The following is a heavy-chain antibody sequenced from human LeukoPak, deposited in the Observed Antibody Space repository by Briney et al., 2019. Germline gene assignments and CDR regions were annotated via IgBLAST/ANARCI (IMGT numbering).Heavy chain of an antibody. Sequence: GGSLRLSCAASGFTFSGSAMHWVRQASGEGLEWVGRIRSKANSYATAYAASVKGRFTISRDDSKNTAYLQMNSLKTEDTAVYYCIRASDDFWWYFDYWGQGTLVTVSS. V-gene: IGHV3-73*01. CDR3: IRASDDFWWYFDY. J-gene: IGHJ4*02. CDR1: GFTFSGSA. D-gene: IGHD3-3*01. CDR2: IRSKANSYAT.